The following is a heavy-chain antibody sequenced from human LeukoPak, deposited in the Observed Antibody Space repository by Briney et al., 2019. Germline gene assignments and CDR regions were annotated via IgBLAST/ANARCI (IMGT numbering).Heavy chain of an antibody. Sequence: GGSLTLSCAASGFTFSSYAMHWLRQAPGKGLEGVAVISYDGSNTYYADSVKGRFTISRDNSKNTLYLQMNSLRAEDTAVYYCARDPAHIVGATPLDYWGQGTLVTVSS. CDR2: ISYDGSNT. CDR1: GFTFSSYA. J-gene: IGHJ4*02. D-gene: IGHD1-26*01. CDR3: ARDPAHIVGATPLDY. V-gene: IGHV3-30-3*01.